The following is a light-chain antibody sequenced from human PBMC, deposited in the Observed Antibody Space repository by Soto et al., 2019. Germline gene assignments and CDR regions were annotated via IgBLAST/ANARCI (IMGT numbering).Light chain of an antibody. CDR3: CSYHIQTVPMV. Sequence: QSVLIQPPSVSGSPGQSVTISCTGTSSDVETYDYVSWFQQHPGTVPKPMIYNVNIQPSGVPDRFSDSKSGNTASMTISGFQAEDEAAYLSSCSYHIQTVPMVFGGGTKLTVL. CDR2: NVN. V-gene: IGLV2-11*01. CDR1: SSDVETYDY. J-gene: IGLJ2*01.